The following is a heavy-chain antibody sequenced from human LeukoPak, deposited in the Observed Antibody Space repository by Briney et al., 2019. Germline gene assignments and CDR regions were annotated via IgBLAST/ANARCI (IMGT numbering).Heavy chain of an antibody. CDR3: ARDEGSGWYAY. CDR1: GGSISSYY. V-gene: IGHV4-59*12. CDR2: ISYSGST. D-gene: IGHD6-19*01. J-gene: IGHJ4*02. Sequence: PSETLSLTCTVSGGSISSYYWSWIRQPPGKGLEWMGYISYSGSTNYNPSLKSRVTMSGDTSKNLFSLRLTSVTAADTAIYYCARDEGSGWYAYWGQGTQVTVSS.